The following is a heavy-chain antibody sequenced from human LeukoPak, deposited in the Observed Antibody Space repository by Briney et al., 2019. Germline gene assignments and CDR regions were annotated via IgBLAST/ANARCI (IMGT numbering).Heavy chain of an antibody. CDR3: ARWNAVITSLDC. Sequence: PSETLSLTCSVSGGTLNSFYWSWIRQPPGKGLEYIGYVYYTGSTKYKPSLRSRVTMSADTSKNQFSLKLNSVTAADTAVYYCARWNAVITSLDCWGQGILVAVSS. D-gene: IGHD4-23*01. CDR2: VYYTGST. V-gene: IGHV4-59*08. CDR1: GGTLNSFY. J-gene: IGHJ4*02.